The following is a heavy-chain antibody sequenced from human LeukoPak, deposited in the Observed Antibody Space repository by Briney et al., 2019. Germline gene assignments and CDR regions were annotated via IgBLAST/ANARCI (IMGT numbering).Heavy chain of an antibody. CDR2: MNPNSGNT. Sequence: GASVKVSCKASGYTFTGYYMHWVRQAPGQGLEWMGWMNPNSGNTGYAQKFQGRVTMTRNTSISTAYMELSSLRSEDTAVYYCARGMAAAGPFYYYYYGMDVWGQGTTVTVSS. CDR1: GYTFTGYY. CDR3: ARGMAAAGPFYYYYYGMDV. D-gene: IGHD6-13*01. V-gene: IGHV1-8*02. J-gene: IGHJ6*02.